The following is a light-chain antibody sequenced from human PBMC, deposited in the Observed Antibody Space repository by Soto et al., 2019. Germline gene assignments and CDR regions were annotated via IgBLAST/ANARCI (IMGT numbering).Light chain of an antibody. V-gene: IGKV3-11*01. CDR1: QSVSDY. CDR3: QQRNDWQVT. CDR2: DVS. J-gene: IGKJ5*01. Sequence: EVVLTRSPVTLSFSPGERSTLSCMASQSVSDYLAWYQQKPGQAPRLLIYDVSNRATGIPARFSGSGSGTDFTLTISSLEPEDFAVYYCQQRNDWQVTFGQGTRLEIK.